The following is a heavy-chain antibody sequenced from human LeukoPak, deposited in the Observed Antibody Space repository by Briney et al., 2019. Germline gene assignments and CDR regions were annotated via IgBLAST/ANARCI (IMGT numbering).Heavy chain of an antibody. J-gene: IGHJ4*02. V-gene: IGHV1-69*13. Sequence: SVKVSCKASGGTFSSYAISWVRQAPGQGLEWLGGIIPIFGTANYAQKFQGRVTITADESTSTAYMELSSLRSEDTAVYYCARAGYCSSTSCYEDYWGQGTLVTVSS. CDR3: ARAGYCSSTSCYEDY. CDR1: GGTFSSYA. D-gene: IGHD2-2*01. CDR2: IIPIFGTA.